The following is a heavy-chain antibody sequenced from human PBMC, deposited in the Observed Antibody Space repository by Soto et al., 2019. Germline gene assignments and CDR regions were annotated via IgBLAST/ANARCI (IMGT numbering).Heavy chain of an antibody. CDR2: IYCSGRT. J-gene: IGHJ4*02. V-gene: IGHV4-31*01. D-gene: IGHD2-8*01. Sequence: QVQLQESGPGLVKPSQTLSLTCTVSGGSISSGGYYWSWIRQHPGKGLEWIGYIYCSGRTYYNPSLKFQVTLSVDTSKNQFSLKLSSVTAADTAVYYCASQVYALIDYWGQGTLVTVSS. CDR3: ASQVYALIDY. CDR1: GGSISSGGYY.